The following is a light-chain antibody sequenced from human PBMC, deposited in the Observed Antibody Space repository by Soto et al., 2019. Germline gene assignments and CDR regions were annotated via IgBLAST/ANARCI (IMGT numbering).Light chain of an antibody. Sequence: EIVLTQSPGTLSLSPGERATLSCRTSQSVTTSYLAWYQQKPGQAPRLLIYGTSNRATGIPDRFSGSGSATDFTLTISRLEPEDFAVDYCHQYGDSPQTFGQGTKVDIK. CDR3: HQYGDSPQT. V-gene: IGKV3-20*01. CDR1: QSVTTSY. CDR2: GTS. J-gene: IGKJ1*01.